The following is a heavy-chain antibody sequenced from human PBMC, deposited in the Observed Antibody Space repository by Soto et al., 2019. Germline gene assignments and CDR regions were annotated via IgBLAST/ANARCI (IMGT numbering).Heavy chain of an antibody. J-gene: IGHJ3*02. D-gene: IGHD4-4*01. Sequence: QVQLVESGGGVVQPGRSLRLSCAASGFTFSSYGMHWVRQAPGKGLEWVAVIWYDGSNKYYADSVKGRFTISRDNSKNTLYLQMNSLRAEDTAAYYCAREGYRICNDAFDIWGQGTMVTVSS. V-gene: IGHV3-33*01. CDR2: IWYDGSNK. CDR1: GFTFSSYG. CDR3: AREGYRICNDAFDI.